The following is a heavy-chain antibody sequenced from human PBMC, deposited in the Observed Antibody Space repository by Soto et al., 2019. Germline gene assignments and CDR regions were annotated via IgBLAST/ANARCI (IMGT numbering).Heavy chain of an antibody. CDR2: INPNSGAT. J-gene: IGHJ4*02. V-gene: IGHV1-2*02. CDR3: ARVKVASGWYNSPDY. CDR1: GYTFTGYN. D-gene: IGHD6-19*01. Sequence: QVQLVQSGAEVTKPGASVKVSCKASGYTFTGYNMYWVRQAPGQGLEWMGWINPNSGATDFAQKVQGRVIMTRDTSISAAYMELSRLRSDDTAMYYCARVKVASGWYNSPDYWGQGTLVTVSA.